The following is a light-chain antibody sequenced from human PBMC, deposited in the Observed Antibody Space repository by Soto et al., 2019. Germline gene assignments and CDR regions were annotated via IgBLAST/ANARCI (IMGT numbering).Light chain of an antibody. V-gene: IGKV3-15*01. CDR1: QNVLSD. CDR2: GAT. J-gene: IGKJ1*01. CDR3: QQDRSWPRT. Sequence: EILLTQSPATLSVSPGETATLSCRASQNVLSDLAWYQHKPGQAPRLLVYGATTRATDAPAKFRGRGSGSEFSLTISSLQSEDSATYYCQQDRSWPRTFGQASKVEI.